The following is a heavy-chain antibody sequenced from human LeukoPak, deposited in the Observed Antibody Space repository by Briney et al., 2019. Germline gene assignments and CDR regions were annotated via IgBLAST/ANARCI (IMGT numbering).Heavy chain of an antibody. V-gene: IGHV1-69*01. D-gene: IGHD2-2*01. Sequence: SVKVSCKASGGTFSSYAISWVRQAPGQGLEWMGGIIPIFGTASYAQKFQGRVTITADESTSTAYMELSSLRSEDTAVYYCARVGVVPAAIFDYWGQGTLVTVSS. CDR2: IIPIFGTA. J-gene: IGHJ4*02. CDR1: GGTFSSYA. CDR3: ARVGVVPAAIFDY.